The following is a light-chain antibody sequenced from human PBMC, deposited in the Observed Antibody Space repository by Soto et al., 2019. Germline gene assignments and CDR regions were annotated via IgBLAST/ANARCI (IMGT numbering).Light chain of an antibody. CDR1: TSNIGNNY. V-gene: IGLV1-51*01. CDR3: GTWDRSLSVHWV. J-gene: IGLJ3*02. CDR2: DNN. Sequence: QSVLTQPPSVSAAPGQKVTITCSGSTSNIGNNYVSWYQQVPGTAPKLLIYDNNKSPPGIPDRFSGSKSGTSATLDITGLQPGDEAHYYCGTWDRSLSVHWVFGGGTKLTVL.